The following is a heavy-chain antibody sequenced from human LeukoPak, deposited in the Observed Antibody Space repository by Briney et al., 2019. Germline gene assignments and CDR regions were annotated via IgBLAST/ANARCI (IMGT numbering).Heavy chain of an antibody. CDR3: ARGAPHVVVVVAANRLFDY. D-gene: IGHD2-15*01. CDR2: INHSGST. Sequence: SETLSLTCAVYGGSFSGYYWSWIRQPPGKGLEWIGEINHSGSTNYNPSLKSRVTISVDTSKNQFSLKLSSVTAADTAVYYCARGAPHVVVVVAANRLFDYWGQGSLVTVSS. V-gene: IGHV4-34*01. CDR1: GGSFSGYY. J-gene: IGHJ4*02.